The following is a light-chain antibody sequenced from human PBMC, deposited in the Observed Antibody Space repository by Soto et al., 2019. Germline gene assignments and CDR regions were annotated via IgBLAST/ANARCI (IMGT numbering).Light chain of an antibody. V-gene: IGLV1-44*01. CDR1: STNIGRNS. CDR2: TNN. CDR3: AAWDDSLAGWV. J-gene: IGLJ3*02. Sequence: QSVLTQPPSASGTPGQRVSISCYGSSTNIGRNSISWYQNLPGTAPKLLIYTNNQRPSGVPARFSGSKSGTSASLAISGLQSEDEADYYCAAWDDSLAGWVFGGGTKVTV.